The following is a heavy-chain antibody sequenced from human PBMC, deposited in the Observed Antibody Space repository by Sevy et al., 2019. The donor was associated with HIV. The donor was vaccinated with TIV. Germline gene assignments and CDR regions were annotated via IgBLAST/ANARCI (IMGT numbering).Heavy chain of an antibody. CDR1: GYTLTELS. CDR2: FDPEDGET. J-gene: IGHJ4*02. V-gene: IGHV1-24*01. CDR3: ATAPSKRFGELLGDY. Sequence: ASVKVSCKVSGYTLTELSMHWVRQAPGKGLEWMGGFDPEDGETIYAQMFQCRVTMTEDTSTDTAYMELSSLRSEDTAVYYCATAPSKRFGELLGDYWGQGTLVTVSS. D-gene: IGHD3-10*01.